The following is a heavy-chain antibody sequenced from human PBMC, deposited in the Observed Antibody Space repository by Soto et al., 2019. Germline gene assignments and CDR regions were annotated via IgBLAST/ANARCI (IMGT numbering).Heavy chain of an antibody. CDR3: ARDQAEQWLLSFSYFDL. CDR1: GFIFSNYG. CDR2: IWYDGSNK. J-gene: IGHJ2*01. D-gene: IGHD6-19*01. V-gene: IGHV3-33*01. Sequence: QVQLVESGGGVVQPGRSLRLSCAASGFIFSNYGMHWVRQAPGKGLEWVAIIWYDGSNKYYADSVKGRFTISRDNSKNTLYLEMNTLRAEDTAVYYCARDQAEQWLLSFSYFDLWGRGTLVTVSS.